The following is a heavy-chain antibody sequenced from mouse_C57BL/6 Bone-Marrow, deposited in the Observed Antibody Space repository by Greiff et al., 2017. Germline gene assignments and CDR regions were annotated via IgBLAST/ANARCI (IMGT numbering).Heavy chain of an antibody. CDR3: ARSEGPFAY. J-gene: IGHJ3*01. CDR2: IYPRSGNT. CDR1: GYTFTSYG. V-gene: IGHV1-81*01. Sequence: VQLQQSGAELARPGASVKLSCKASGYTFTSYGISWVKQRTGQGLEWIGEIYPRSGNTYYNEKFKGKATLTADKSSSTAYMELRSLTSEDSAVYFCARSEGPFAYWGQGTLVTVSA. D-gene: IGHD3-3*01.